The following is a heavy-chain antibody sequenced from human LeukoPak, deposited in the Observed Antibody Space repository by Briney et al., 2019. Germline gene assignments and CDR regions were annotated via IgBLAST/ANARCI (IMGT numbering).Heavy chain of an antibody. D-gene: IGHD6-13*01. CDR1: GFTFNNAW. J-gene: IGHJ4*02. CDR2: IKSKNDGGTT. V-gene: IGHV3-15*01. Sequence: PGGSLRLSCAASGFTFNNAWMSWVRQAPGKGLEWVGRIKSKNDGGTTDYAAPVKGRFTISRDDSKNTLYLQMNSLKTEDTAVYYCARGAPVAAAGQLFDYWGQGTLVTVSS. CDR3: ARGAPVAAAGQLFDY.